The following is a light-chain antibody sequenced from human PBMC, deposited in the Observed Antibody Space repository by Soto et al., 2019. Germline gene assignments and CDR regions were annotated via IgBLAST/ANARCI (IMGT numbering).Light chain of an antibody. CDR3: QQYDNLLSIT. CDR2: DAS. CDR1: QDISNY. Sequence: DIQMTQSPSSLSASVGDRVTITCQASQDISNYLNWYQQKPGKAPKLLIYDASNLETGVPSRFSGSGSGTDVTFTISSLQAEDIATYYCQQYDNLLSITFGQGTRLEIK. J-gene: IGKJ5*01. V-gene: IGKV1-33*01.